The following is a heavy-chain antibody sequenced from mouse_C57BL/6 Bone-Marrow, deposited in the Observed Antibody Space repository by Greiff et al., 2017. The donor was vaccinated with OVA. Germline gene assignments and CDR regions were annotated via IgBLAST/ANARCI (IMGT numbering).Heavy chain of an antibody. J-gene: IGHJ1*03. V-gene: IGHV1-69*01. Sequence: QVQLQQPGAELVMPGASVKLSCKASGYTFTSYWMHWVKQRPGQGLEWIGEIDPSDSYTNYNQKFKGKSTLTVDKSSSTAYMQLSSLTSEDSAVYYCARRYDSNSLEDFDVWGTGTTVTVSS. CDR2: IDPSDSYT. CDR3: ARRYDSNSLEDFDV. CDR1: GYTFTSYW. D-gene: IGHD2-5*01.